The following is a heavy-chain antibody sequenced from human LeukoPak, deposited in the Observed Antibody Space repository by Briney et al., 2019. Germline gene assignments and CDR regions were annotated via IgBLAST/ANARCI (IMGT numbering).Heavy chain of an antibody. CDR2: ISSSSSTI. D-gene: IGHD2-21*02. J-gene: IGHJ4*02. V-gene: IGHV3-48*01. CDR3: AKRTAQGGIDY. CDR1: GFTFSSYS. Sequence: PGGSLRLPCAASGFTFSSYSMNWVRQAPGKGLEWVSYISSSSSTIYYADSVKGRFTISRDNAKNSLYLQMNSLRAEDTAVYYCAKRTAQGGIDYWGQGTLVTVSS.